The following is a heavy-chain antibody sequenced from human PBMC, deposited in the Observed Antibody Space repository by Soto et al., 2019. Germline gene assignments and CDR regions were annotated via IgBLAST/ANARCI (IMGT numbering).Heavy chain of an antibody. CDR3: ARLGVPAAMRSRDNWFDP. J-gene: IGHJ5*02. CDR1: GGSFSGYY. Sequence: SETLSLTCTVYGGSFSGYYWSWIRQPPGKGLEWIGEINHSGSTNYNPSLKSRVTTSVDTSKSQFSLKLSSVTAADTAVYYCARLGVPAAMRSRDNWFDPCGQGTLVTVSS. CDR2: INHSGST. D-gene: IGHD2-2*01. V-gene: IGHV4-34*01.